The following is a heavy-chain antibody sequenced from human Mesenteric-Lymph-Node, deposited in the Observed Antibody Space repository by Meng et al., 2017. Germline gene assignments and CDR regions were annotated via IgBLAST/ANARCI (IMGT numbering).Heavy chain of an antibody. Sequence: GESLKISCTASGFTFGDYAMSWFRQAPGKGLEWVSVIYSGGSTYYADSVKGRFTISRHNSKNTLYLQMNSLRAEDTAVYYCASQPTYYYDSSGYYPFDYWGQGTLVTVSS. CDR2: IYSGGST. CDR1: GFTFGDYA. D-gene: IGHD3-22*01. V-gene: IGHV3-53*04. J-gene: IGHJ4*02. CDR3: ASQPTYYYDSSGYYPFDY.